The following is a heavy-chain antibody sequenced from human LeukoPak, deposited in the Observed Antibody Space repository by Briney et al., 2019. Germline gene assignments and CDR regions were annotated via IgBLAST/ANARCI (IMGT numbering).Heavy chain of an antibody. CDR1: GGSISNYY. Sequence: SETRSLTCTVSGGSISNYYRTWIRQPPGKGLEWIGYITYTGSTDSNPSLKSRVTISADTSKDQFSLKLIAVTAADTAMYYCARERRDGYKDSAFDIWGQGTMVTVSS. D-gene: IGHD5-24*01. CDR3: ARERRDGYKDSAFDI. V-gene: IGHV4-59*01. CDR2: ITYTGST. J-gene: IGHJ3*02.